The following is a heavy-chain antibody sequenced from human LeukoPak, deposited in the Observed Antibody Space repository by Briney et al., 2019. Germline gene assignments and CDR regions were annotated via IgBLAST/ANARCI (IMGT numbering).Heavy chain of an antibody. CDR1: GYTFTSYG. CDR3: AILDCTNGVCPPGPPSDGMDV. D-gene: IGHD2-8*01. J-gene: IGHJ6*02. Sequence: GASVKVSCKASGYTFTSYGISWVRQAPGQGLEWMGIINPSGGSTSYAQKFQGRVTMTRDTSTSTVYMELSSLRSEDTAVYYCAILDCTNGVCPPGPPSDGMDVWGQGTTVTVSS. V-gene: IGHV1-46*01. CDR2: INPSGGST.